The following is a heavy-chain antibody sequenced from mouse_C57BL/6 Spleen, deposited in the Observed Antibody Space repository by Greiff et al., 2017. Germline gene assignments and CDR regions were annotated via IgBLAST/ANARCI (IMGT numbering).Heavy chain of an antibody. J-gene: IGHJ3*01. Sequence: EVKLVESGGGLVKPGGSLKLSCAASGFTFSSYAMSWVRQTPDKSLEWVATISDGGSYTYYPDNVKGRFTISRDNAKNNLYLQMSHLKAEDTAMXYWARERGCAYWGQGTLVTVAA. V-gene: IGHV5-4*01. CDR1: GFTFSSYA. CDR3: ARERGCAY. CDR2: ISDGGSYT.